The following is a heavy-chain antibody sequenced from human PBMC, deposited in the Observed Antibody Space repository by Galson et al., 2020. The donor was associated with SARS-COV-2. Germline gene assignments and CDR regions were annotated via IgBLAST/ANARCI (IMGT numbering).Heavy chain of an antibody. D-gene: IGHD4-17*01. J-gene: IGHJ4*02. CDR2: ISNDGRST. CDR3: ARGRDYGDL. CDR1: GFTFRGYA. Sequence: GGSLRLSCVASGFTFRGYAMHWVRQAPGKGLEFVSAISNDGRSTYYADSVKGRFTVSRDNSKNTLYLQMGSLPEAAMAEYYCARGRDYGDLWGPGALVTVSS. V-gene: IGHV3-64*02.